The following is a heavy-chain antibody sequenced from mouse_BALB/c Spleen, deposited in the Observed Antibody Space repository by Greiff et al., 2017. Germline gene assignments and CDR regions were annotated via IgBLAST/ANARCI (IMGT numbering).Heavy chain of an antibody. CDR3: ERRAIPYDGYFFDY. J-gene: IGHJ2*01. Sequence: VQLQQSGPELVKPGASVKIPCKASGYTFTDYNMDWVKQSHGKSLEWIGDIKPNNGGTSDNQKFKGQATLTVDKSSSTAYMELRSLTSEDTAVYYCERRAIPYDGYFFDYCGQGTTLTVSS. CDR2: IKPNNGGT. CDR1: GYTFTDYN. V-gene: IGHV1-18*01. D-gene: IGHD2-3*01.